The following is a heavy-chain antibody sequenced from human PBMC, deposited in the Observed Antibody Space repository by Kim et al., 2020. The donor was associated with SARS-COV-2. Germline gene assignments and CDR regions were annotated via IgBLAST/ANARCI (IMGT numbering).Heavy chain of an antibody. D-gene: IGHD6-13*01. CDR2: ISAYNGNT. CDR1: GYTFTSYG. V-gene: IGHV1-18*04. Sequence: ASVKVSCKASGYTFTSYGISWVRQAPGQGLEWMGWISAYNGNTNYAQKLQGRVTMTTDTSTSTAYMELRSLRSDDTAVYYCARGLRQQPDETHFDYWGQGTLVTVSS. CDR3: ARGLRQQPDETHFDY. J-gene: IGHJ4*02.